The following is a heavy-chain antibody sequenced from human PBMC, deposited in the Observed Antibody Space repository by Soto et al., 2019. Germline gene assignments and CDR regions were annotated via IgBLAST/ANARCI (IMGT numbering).Heavy chain of an antibody. D-gene: IGHD3-10*01. J-gene: IGHJ6*03. Sequence: VQLQESGPGLVRPSQTLSLSCTVSGGSIRSDCYYWSWIRQHPGKGLEWVGYIYHSGSTYNNPSLKSRINISLDTSKNQFSLKVMSVTAADTAVYYCARIVGFGDFYYYMDVWGKGTTVTV. V-gene: IGHV4-31*03. CDR1: GGSIRSDCYY. CDR2: IYHSGST. CDR3: ARIVGFGDFYYYMDV.